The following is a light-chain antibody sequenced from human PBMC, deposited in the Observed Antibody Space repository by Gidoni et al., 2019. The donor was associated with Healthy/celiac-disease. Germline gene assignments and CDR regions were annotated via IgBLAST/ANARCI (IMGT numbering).Light chain of an antibody. CDR2: YDD. CDR1: SSNIGNTA. J-gene: IGLJ3*02. CDR3: AAWDDSLNAWV. V-gene: IGLV1-36*01. Sequence: QSVLTQPPSVTEAPSQRVTRAGPGSSSNIGNTAVNWYKQLPGQAPKLLIYYDDQLPSGVSDRFSGSKSGTSASLAISGLQSEDEADYYCAAWDDSLNAWVFGGGTKLTVL.